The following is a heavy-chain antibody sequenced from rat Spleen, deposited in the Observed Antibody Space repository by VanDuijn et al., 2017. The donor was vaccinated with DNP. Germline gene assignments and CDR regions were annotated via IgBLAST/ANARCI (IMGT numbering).Heavy chain of an antibody. CDR1: GFTFSDSF. V-gene: IGHV5-22*01. D-gene: IGHD5-1*01. CDR2: ISYDGSAT. J-gene: IGHJ3*01. CDR3: ARQDWERFAY. Sequence: EVQLVESGGGLVQPGRSLKLSCAASGFTFSDSFVAWVRQAPKKGLEWVASISYDGSATYYGDSVKGRFTISRDNAKSALFLQMNSLRSEDTATYYCARQDWERFAYWGQGTLVTVSS.